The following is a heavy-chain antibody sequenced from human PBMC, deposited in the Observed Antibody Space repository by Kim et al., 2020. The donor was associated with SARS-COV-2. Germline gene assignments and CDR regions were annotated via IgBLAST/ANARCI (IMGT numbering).Heavy chain of an antibody. CDR1: GYTFTSYD. V-gene: IGHV1-8*01. Sequence: ASVKVSCKASGYTFTSYDINWVRQATGQGLEWMGWMNPNSGNTGYAQKFQGRVTMTRNTSISTAYMELSSLRSEDTAVYYCARGGIVLVVYAINDAFDIWGQGTMVTVSS. CDR2: MNPNSGNT. D-gene: IGHD2-8*02. CDR3: ARGGIVLVVYAINDAFDI. J-gene: IGHJ3*02.